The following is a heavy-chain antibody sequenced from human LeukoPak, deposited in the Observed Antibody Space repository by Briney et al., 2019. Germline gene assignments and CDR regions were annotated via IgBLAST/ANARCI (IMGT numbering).Heavy chain of an antibody. CDR1: GFTFSSYW. J-gene: IGHJ4*02. D-gene: IGHD6-19*01. V-gene: IGHV3-74*01. CDR3: ARARWSSTGWFLGY. CDR2: VNPQGSGT. Sequence: PGGSLRLSCAASGFTFSSYWMHWVRQAPGKGLVWVSRVNPQGSGTSYTDSVKGRFTISRDNAKDALHLRMDNLRVEDTAVDYCARARWSSTGWFLGYWGQGTLVTVSS.